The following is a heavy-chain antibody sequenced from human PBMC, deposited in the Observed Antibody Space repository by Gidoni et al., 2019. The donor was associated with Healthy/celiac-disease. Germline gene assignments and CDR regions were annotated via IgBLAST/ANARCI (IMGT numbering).Heavy chain of an antibody. V-gene: IGHV3-23*01. CDR1: GFTFSHYA. J-gene: IGHJ6*02. Sequence: EVQLLQSGGGLVQPGGSLRLSCAASGFTFSHYAMSWVRQAPGKGLEWVSSISDSGGITYYADPVKGRFTISRDNSKNTLYLQMISLRAEDTAVYYCAKNATLLLGFGELKVGMDVWGQGTTVTVSS. CDR2: ISDSGGIT. D-gene: IGHD3-10*01. CDR3: AKNATLLLGFGELKVGMDV.